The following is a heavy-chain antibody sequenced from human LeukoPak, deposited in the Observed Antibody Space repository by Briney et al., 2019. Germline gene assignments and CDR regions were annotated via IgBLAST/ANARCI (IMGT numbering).Heavy chain of an antibody. J-gene: IGHJ3*02. Sequence: GGSLRLSCAASGFTFSTYSMNWVRQAPGKGLEWVSSISSNSSYIYYADAVKGRFTISRDNAKNSLYLQMNSLRAEDTAVYYCARSGGEQWLVQLGAFDIWGQGTMVTVSS. CDR1: GFTFSTYS. CDR2: ISSNSSYI. CDR3: ARSGGEQWLVQLGAFDI. V-gene: IGHV3-21*01. D-gene: IGHD6-19*01.